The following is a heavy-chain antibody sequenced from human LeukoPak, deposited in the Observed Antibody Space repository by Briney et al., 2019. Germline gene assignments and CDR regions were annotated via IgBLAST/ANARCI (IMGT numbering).Heavy chain of an antibody. V-gene: IGHV4-34*01. CDR2: INHSGST. J-gene: IGHJ4*02. Sequence: SETLSLTCAVYGGSFSGYYWSWIRQPPGKGLEWIGEINHSGSTNYNPSLKSRVTISVDTSKNQFSLKLSSVTAADTAVYYCARINETYDSSGYYHNYFDYWGQGTLVTVSS. CDR3: ARINETYDSSGYYHNYFDY. CDR1: GGSFSGYY. D-gene: IGHD3-22*01.